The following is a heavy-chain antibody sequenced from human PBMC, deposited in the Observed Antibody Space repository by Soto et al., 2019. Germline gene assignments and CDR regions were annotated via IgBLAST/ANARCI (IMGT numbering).Heavy chain of an antibody. CDR3: AKDNSVSEIFRVVSGGARAMDV. J-gene: IGHJ6*03. CDR1: GFTFSSYA. CDR2: ISGSGGST. V-gene: IGHV3-23*01. Sequence: GGSLRLSCAASGFTFSSYAMSWVRQAPGKGLEWVSAISGSGGSTYYADSVKGGFTIARDKSKNTLYLQRNSLRAEDTAVYYCAKDNSVSEIFRVVSGGARAMDVWGKGTTVTVSS. D-gene: IGHD3-3*01.